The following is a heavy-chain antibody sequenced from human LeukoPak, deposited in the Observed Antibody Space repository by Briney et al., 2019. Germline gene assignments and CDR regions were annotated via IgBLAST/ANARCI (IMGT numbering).Heavy chain of an antibody. Sequence: SETLSLTCAVYGGSFSGYYWSWIRQPPGKGLEWIGEINHSGSTNYNPSLKSRVTISVDTSKNQFSLKLSSVTAADTAVYYCARHANPRIMITFGGVMSSYFDYWGQGTLVTVSS. CDR3: ARHANPRIMITFGGVMSSYFDY. CDR1: GGSFSGYY. CDR2: INHSGST. D-gene: IGHD3-16*01. V-gene: IGHV4-34*01. J-gene: IGHJ4*02.